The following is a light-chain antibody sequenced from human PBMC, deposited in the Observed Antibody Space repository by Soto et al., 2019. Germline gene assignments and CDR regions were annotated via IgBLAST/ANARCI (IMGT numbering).Light chain of an antibody. CDR3: QQRNNWPSFT. V-gene: IGKV3-11*01. Sequence: EIVMTQSPATLSVSPGERATLSCRASQSVSSNLAWYQQKPGQAPRLLIYGASNRATGIPARFSGSGSGTDFTLTISSLEPEDFAVYYCQQRNNWPSFTFGGGTKVDIK. J-gene: IGKJ4*01. CDR2: GAS. CDR1: QSVSSN.